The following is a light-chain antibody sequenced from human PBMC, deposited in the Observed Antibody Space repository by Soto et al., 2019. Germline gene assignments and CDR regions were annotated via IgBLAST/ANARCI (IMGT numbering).Light chain of an antibody. CDR1: QNINRF. CDR2: AAT. Sequence: DIQMTQSPSSLSASVGDRVTITCRSSQNINRFLNWYQQKPGKAPMLLIYAATSLRSGVPTRFSRSGSATDFPLTISSLQPADFATYYCQQSHTNPTCTFGQGTKVEI. CDR3: QQSHTNPTCT. V-gene: IGKV1-39*01. J-gene: IGKJ1*01.